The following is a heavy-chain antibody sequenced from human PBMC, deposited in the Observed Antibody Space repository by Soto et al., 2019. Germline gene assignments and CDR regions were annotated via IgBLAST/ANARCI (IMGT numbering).Heavy chain of an antibody. J-gene: IGHJ4*02. V-gene: IGHV3-30-3*01. CDR2: ISYDGSNK. D-gene: IGHD1-1*01. CDR3: ASGGGIPWIYYFDY. CDR1: GFTFSSYA. Sequence: GGSLRLSCAASGFTFSSYAMHWVRQAPGKGLEWVAVISYDGSNKYYADSVKGRFTISRDNSKNTLYLQMNSLRAEDTAVYYCASGGGIPWIYYFDYWGQGTLVTVSS.